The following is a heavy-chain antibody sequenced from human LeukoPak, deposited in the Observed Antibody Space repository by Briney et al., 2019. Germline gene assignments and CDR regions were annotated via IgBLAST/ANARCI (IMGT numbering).Heavy chain of an antibody. CDR2: IGTAGDT. D-gene: IGHD1-1*01. V-gene: IGHV3-13*01. J-gene: IGHJ4*02. CDR1: GFTFSDYD. Sequence: GGSLRLSCAASGFTFSDYDMHWVRQATGKGLEWVSAIGTAGDTYYTGSVMRRFTIPSRHAKNSLYLQMNSLRAGDTAVYYCARVAKERVGGVYYFDYWGQGTLVTVSS. CDR3: ARVAKERVGGVYYFDY.